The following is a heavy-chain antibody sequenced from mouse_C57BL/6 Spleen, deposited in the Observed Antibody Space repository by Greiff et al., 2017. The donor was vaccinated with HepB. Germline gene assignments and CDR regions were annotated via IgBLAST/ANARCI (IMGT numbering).Heavy chain of an antibody. V-gene: IGHV1-4*01. D-gene: IGHD1-1*01. CDR3: ARYEVGRSTIFAY. CDR1: GYTFTSYT. Sequence: QVQLQQSGAELARPGASVKMSCKASGYTFTSYTMHWVKQRPGQGLEWIGYINPSSGYTKYNQKFKDKATLTADKSSSTAYMQLSSLTSEDSAVYYCARYEVGRSTIFAYWGQGTLVTVSA. J-gene: IGHJ3*01. CDR2: INPSSGYT.